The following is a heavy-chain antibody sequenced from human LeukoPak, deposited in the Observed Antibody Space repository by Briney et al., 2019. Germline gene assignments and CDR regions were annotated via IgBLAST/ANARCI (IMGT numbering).Heavy chain of an antibody. V-gene: IGHV3-49*04. Sequence: GGSLRLSCTTSGFTFGDYAMSWVRQAPGKGLEWVSFIRSKIYGENTEYAASVTGRFTISRDDSRNIAYLQMNSLKIEDTAVYYCVMSSHRYCSSTNCPLDHWGQGTLVTVSP. D-gene: IGHD2-2*01. CDR3: VMSSHRYCSSTNCPLDH. CDR2: IRSKIYGENT. J-gene: IGHJ4*02. CDR1: GFTFGDYA.